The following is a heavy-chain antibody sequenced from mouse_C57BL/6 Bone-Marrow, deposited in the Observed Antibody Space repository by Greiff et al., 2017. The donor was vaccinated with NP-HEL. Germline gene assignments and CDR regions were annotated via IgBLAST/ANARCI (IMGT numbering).Heavy chain of an antibody. Sequence: QVQLQQSGAELVRPGTSVKVSCKASGYAFTNYLIEWVKQRPGQGLEWIGVINPGSGGTNYNEKFKGKATLTADKSSSTAYMQLSSLTSEDSAVYFCARPLGSSYLDVWGTGTTVTVSS. J-gene: IGHJ1*03. CDR3: ARPLGSSYLDV. D-gene: IGHD1-1*01. CDR1: GYAFTNYL. CDR2: INPGSGGT. V-gene: IGHV1-54*01.